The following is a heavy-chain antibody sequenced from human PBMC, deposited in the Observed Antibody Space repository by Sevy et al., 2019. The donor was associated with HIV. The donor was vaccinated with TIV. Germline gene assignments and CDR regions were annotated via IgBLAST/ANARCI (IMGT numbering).Heavy chain of an antibody. V-gene: IGHV3-33*01. CDR2: IWYDGSTK. CDR1: EFTFSDYG. D-gene: IGHD3-10*01. Sequence: GGSLRLSCAASEFTFSDYGMHWVRQAPDKGLEWVAVIWYDGSTKYYADSVKGRFTISRDNSKNTLYLQMNSLRAEDTAVYYCARDNLLPVTVSMVRGALSYYFDLWGQGTLVTVSS. CDR3: ARDNLLPVTVSMVRGALSYYFDL. J-gene: IGHJ4*02.